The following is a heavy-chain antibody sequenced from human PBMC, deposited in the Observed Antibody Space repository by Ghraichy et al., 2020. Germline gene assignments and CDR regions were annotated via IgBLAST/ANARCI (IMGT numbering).Heavy chain of an antibody. CDR2: INHSGST. CDR1: GGSFSGYY. Sequence: ESLNISCAVYGGSFSGYYWSWIRQPPGKGLEWIGEINHSGSTNYNPSLKSRVTISVDTSKNQFSLKLSSVTAADTAVYYCARSAYSYGLYYYYYYGMDVWGQGTTVTVSS. CDR3: ARSAYSYGLYYYYYYGMDV. V-gene: IGHV4-34*01. D-gene: IGHD5-18*01. J-gene: IGHJ6*02.